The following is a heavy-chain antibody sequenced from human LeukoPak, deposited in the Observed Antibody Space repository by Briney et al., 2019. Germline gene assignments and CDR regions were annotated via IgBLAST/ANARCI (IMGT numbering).Heavy chain of an antibody. D-gene: IGHD6-19*01. CDR3: VGSSGWWGFDY. CDR2: IYYSGST. Sequence: SETLSLTCTVSGGSISTYYWTWIRQPPGKGLEWIGYIYYSGSTNYNPSLKSRVTMSVDTSKNQFSLKLSSVTAADTALYYCVGSSGWWGFDYWGQGTLVTVSS. J-gene: IGHJ4*02. V-gene: IGHV4-59*12. CDR1: GGSISTYY.